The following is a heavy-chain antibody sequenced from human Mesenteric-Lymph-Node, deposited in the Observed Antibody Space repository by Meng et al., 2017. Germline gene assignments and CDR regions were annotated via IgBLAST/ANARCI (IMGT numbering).Heavy chain of an antibody. Sequence: EVQLLESGGGLVQPGGSLRLSCAASGFTFSSYAMSWVRQAPGKGLEWVSTIGGSGGSTYYADSVKGRFTISRDNSKNTLYLQMNSLRAEDTAVYYCAKPPADGYNYVDYWGQGTLVTVSS. J-gene: IGHJ4*02. V-gene: IGHV3-23*01. CDR1: GFTFSSYA. D-gene: IGHD5-24*01. CDR3: AKPPADGYNYVDY. CDR2: IGGSGGST.